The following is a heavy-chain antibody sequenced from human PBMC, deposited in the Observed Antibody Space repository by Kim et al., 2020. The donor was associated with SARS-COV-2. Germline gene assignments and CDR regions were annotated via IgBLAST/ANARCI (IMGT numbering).Heavy chain of an antibody. J-gene: IGHJ4*02. CDR3: ARVSYGSGSYFGY. D-gene: IGHD3-10*01. Sequence: YADSVKGRFTISRDNSKNTLYLQMNSLRAEDTAVYYCARVSYGSGSYFGYWGQGTLVTVSS. V-gene: IGHV3-53*01.